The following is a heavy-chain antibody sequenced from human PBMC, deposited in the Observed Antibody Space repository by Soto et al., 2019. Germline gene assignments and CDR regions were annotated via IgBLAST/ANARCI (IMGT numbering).Heavy chain of an antibody. CDR3: ARLYCYGSGSYYFDY. V-gene: IGHV4-39*07. J-gene: IGHJ4*02. CDR2: IYYSGST. D-gene: IGHD3-10*01. Sequence: SETLSLTCTVSGGSISSSSYYWGWIRQPPGKGLEWIGSIYYSGSTYYNPSLKSRVTISVDTSKNQFSLKLSSVTAADTAVYYCARLYCYGSGSYYFDYWGQGTLVTVSS. CDR1: GGSISSSSYY.